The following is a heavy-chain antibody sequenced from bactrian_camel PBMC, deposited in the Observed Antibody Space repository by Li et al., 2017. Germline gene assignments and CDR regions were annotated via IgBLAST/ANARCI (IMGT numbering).Heavy chain of an antibody. CDR3: VASVGCGNPAGFYY. D-gene: IGHD1*01. Sequence: HVQLVESGGGSVQAGGSRRLSCIPSTDVRSINCMGWFRQAPGMGREGVAVFEDDGRIRYDNSVKGRLTISKDNAKNSLDLQMNSLRPEDTAMYRCVASVGCGNPAGFYYWGQGTQVTVS. CDR1: TDVRSINC. CDR2: FEDDGRI. J-gene: IGHJ4*01. V-gene: IGHV3S53*01.